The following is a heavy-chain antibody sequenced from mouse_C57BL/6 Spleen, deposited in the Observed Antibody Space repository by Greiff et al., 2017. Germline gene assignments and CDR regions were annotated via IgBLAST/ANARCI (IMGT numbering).Heavy chain of an antibody. J-gene: IGHJ1*03. CDR1: GYTFTSYW. Sequence: QVQLQQPGAELVKPGASVKLSCKASGYTFTSYWMQWVNQRPGQGLEWIGEIDPSDSYTNYNQKFKGKATLTVDTSSSTAYMQLSSLTSEDSAVYYCARRYYGSSYWYVDVWGTGTTVTVST. CDR3: ARRYYGSSYWYVDV. V-gene: IGHV1-50*01. CDR2: IDPSDSYT. D-gene: IGHD1-1*01.